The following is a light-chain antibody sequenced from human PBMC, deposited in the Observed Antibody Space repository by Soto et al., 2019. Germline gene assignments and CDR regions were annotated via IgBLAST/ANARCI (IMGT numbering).Light chain of an antibody. Sequence: DIQMTHSPSSVSASVGDRVTITCRASQGITNWLAWYQQKPGKAPKLLIYAASGLPSGVPSRFSGSGSGTDFTLTISRLQPEDFATYYCQQANSYPLTFGGGTKVEIK. CDR1: QGITNW. V-gene: IGKV1-12*01. J-gene: IGKJ4*01. CDR3: QQANSYPLT. CDR2: AAS.